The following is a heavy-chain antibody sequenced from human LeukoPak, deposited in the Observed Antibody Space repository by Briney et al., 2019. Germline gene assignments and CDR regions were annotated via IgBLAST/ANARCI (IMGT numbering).Heavy chain of an antibody. J-gene: IGHJ4*02. CDR2: IYTGGNT. D-gene: IGHD6-13*01. CDR3: AKDTGIAAAGTYDY. CDR1: GFTVDSNY. V-gene: IGHV3-53*05. Sequence: QAGGSLRLSCAASGFTVDSNYLSWVRQAPGKGLEWVSTIYTGGNTYYAASVKGRFTISRDFSKNTVFLHMNSLRAEDTAVYYCAKDTGIAAAGTYDYWGQGTLVTVPS.